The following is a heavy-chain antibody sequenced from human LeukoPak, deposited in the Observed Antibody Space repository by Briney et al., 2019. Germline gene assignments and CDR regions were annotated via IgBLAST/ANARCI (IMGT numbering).Heavy chain of an antibody. D-gene: IGHD2-15*01. CDR1: GFTFSDYN. CDR2: ISRSGSTK. Sequence: PGGSLRLSCAASGFTFSDYNMRWIRQAPGKGLEWVSSISRSGSTKYYADSVKGRFTISRDDAKNSLFLQMNSLRAEDTAVYYCARVLRYCSGGNCYSGGLGYMDVWGKGTTVTISS. CDR3: ARVLRYCSGGNCYSGGLGYMDV. V-gene: IGHV3-11*01. J-gene: IGHJ6*03.